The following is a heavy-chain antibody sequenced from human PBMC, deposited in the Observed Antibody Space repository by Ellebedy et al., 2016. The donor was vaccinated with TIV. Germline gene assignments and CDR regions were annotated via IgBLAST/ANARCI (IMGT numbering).Heavy chain of an antibody. CDR1: GFTVSSNY. J-gene: IGHJ6*02. CDR2: LYSGGST. D-gene: IGHD2-2*01. V-gene: IGHV3-66*01. Sequence: PGGSLRLSCAASGFTVSSNYMSWVRQAPGQGLEWVSVLYSGGSTYYADSVKGRFTVSRDNATNSLYLQLNSLRAKDTAVYYCARAPSYLGDIVVVPAASLRAYYYGMDVWGQGTTVTVSS. CDR3: ARAPSYLGDIVVVPAASLRAYYYGMDV.